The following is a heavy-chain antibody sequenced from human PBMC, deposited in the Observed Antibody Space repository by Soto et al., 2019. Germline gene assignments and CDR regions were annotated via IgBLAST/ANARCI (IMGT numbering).Heavy chain of an antibody. D-gene: IGHD5-18*01. CDR3: ARGAGFSYASTWFDI. V-gene: IGHV4-61*03. J-gene: IGHJ5*02. CDR1: GASVSSGTYY. Sequence: QVQLQESGPGLVKASETLSLTCTVFGASVSSGTYYWSWIRQAPGKGLEWVGHIYYTGSTNYNPSLTNRVTISVDTSKNHFSLQLTSVTAADTAVYYCARGAGFSYASTWFDIWGQGSLVTVSS. CDR2: IYYTGST.